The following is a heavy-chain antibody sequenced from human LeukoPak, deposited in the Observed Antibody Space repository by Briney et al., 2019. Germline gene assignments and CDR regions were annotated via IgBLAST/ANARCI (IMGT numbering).Heavy chain of an antibody. CDR1: GYTFTGHY. CDR2: ILPSSGGT. CDR3: ASLSDSSGYYWLDY. Sequence: ASVKVSCRASGYTFTGHYMHWVRQAPGQALEWMRWILPSSGGTTYAQKFQGRVTMTRDTSISTAYMELSRLRSDDTAVYYCASLSDSSGYYWLDYWGRGTLVTVSS. V-gene: IGHV1-2*02. D-gene: IGHD3-22*01. J-gene: IGHJ4*02.